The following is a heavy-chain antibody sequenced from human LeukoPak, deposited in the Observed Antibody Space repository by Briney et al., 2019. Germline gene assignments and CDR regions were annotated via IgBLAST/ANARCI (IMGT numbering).Heavy chain of an antibody. D-gene: IGHD3-16*01. CDR2: IYTSGST. V-gene: IGHV4-4*07. J-gene: IGHJ4*02. CDR3: ARVGDYALKD. CDR1: GGSISSYY. Sequence: SETLSLTCTVSGGSISSYYWSWIRQPAGKGLEWIGRIYTSGSTNYSPSLKSRVTMSVDTSKSQCTLKLSSVTAADTAVYYCARVGDYALKDWGQGTLVTVSS.